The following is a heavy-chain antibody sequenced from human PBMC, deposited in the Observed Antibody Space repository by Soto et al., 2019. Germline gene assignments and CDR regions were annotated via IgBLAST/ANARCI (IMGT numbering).Heavy chain of an antibody. J-gene: IGHJ4*02. V-gene: IGHV1-18*01. D-gene: IGHD1-26*01. CDR1: GYTFTSYG. CDR3: ARDLVGATTVGY. CDR2: ISGYNGNT. Sequence: GPVKVSCKASGYTFTSYGISWVRQAPGQGLEWMGWISGYNGNTKYAQKFQGRVTMTTDTSTSTAYMELRSLRSDDTAVYYCARDLVGATTVGYWGQGTLVTVSS.